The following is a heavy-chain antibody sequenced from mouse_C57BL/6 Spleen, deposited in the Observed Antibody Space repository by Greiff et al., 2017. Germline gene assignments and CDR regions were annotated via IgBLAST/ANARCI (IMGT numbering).Heavy chain of an antibody. CDR2: ISGGGGNT. J-gene: IGHJ2*01. V-gene: IGHV5-9*01. CDR1: GFTFSSYT. D-gene: IGHD4-1*01. CDR3: TRHWDPYYFDD. Sequence: EVQGVESGGGLVKPGGSLKLSCAASGFTFSSYTMSWVRQTPEKRLEWVATISGGGGNTYYPDSVKGRFTISRDNAKNTLYLQMSSLRSEDTALYYCTRHWDPYYFDDWGQGTTLTVAS.